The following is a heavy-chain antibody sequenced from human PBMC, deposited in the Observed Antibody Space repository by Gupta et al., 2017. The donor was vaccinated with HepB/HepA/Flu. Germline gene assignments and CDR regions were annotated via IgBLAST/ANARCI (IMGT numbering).Heavy chain of an antibody. Sequence: QITLKESGPTLVKPTQTLTLTCTFSGFSLSTSGVGVGWIRQPPGKALEWLALIYWNDDKRYSPSLKSRLTITKDTSKNQVVLTMTNMDPVDTATYYCALDREGSGSAPIWFDPWGQGTLVTVSS. J-gene: IGHJ5*02. D-gene: IGHD3-10*01. CDR1: GFSLSTSGVG. V-gene: IGHV2-5*01. CDR3: ALDREGSGSAPIWFDP. CDR2: IYWNDDK.